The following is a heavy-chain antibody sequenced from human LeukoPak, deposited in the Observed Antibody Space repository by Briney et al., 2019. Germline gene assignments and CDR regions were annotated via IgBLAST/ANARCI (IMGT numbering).Heavy chain of an antibody. D-gene: IGHD6-13*01. CDR1: GFTFSSYA. V-gene: IGHV3-30*04. Sequence: GTSLRLSCAASGFTFSSYAMHWVRQAPGKGLEWVAMISYDGNSEEYGDSVKGRFTISRDNSKNTLYLQMDSLRAEDTALYYCARAKYSSSWYYFDYWGQGTLVTVSS. CDR3: ARAKYSSSWYYFDY. J-gene: IGHJ4*02. CDR2: ISYDGNSE.